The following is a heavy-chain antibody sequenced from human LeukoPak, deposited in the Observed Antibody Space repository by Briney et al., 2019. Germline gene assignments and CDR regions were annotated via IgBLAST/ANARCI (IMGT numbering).Heavy chain of an antibody. V-gene: IGHV5-51*01. CDR1: GYTFTTYW. J-gene: IGHJ4*02. CDR3: VRHGLGSSWFGFDY. Sequence: GESLKISCKGSGYTFTTYWIGWVRQMPGKGLEWMGIIYPGDSDPRYSPSFQGQVTISADTSISTAYLQWRSLKASDSATYYCVRHGLGSSWFGFDYWGQGTLVTVSS. CDR2: IYPGDSDP. D-gene: IGHD6-13*01.